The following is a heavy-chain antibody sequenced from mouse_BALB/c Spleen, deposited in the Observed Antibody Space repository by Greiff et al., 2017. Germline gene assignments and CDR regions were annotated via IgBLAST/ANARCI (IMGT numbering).Heavy chain of an antibody. CDR2: IDPETGDT. D-gene: IGHD1-1*01. V-gene: IGHV14-4*02. J-gene: IGHJ3*01. CDR3: ARKITTVVD. Sequence: VQLQQSGAELVRSGASVKLSCTASGFNIKDYYMHWVKQRPEQGLEWIGWIDPETGDTEYAPKFQGKATFTADTSSNTAYMQLSSLTSEDSAVYYCARKITTVVDWGQGTLVTVSA. CDR1: GFNIKDYY.